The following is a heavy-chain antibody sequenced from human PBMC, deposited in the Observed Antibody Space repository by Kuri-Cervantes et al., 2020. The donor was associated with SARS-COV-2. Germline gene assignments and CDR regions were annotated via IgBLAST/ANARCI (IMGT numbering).Heavy chain of an antibody. D-gene: IGHD6-13*01. J-gene: IGHJ4*02. CDR1: GFIFSSHS. CDR3: AKDVAAAGYFDY. CDR2: IRYDGSNK. V-gene: IGHV3-30*02. Sequence: GGSLRLSCAASGFIFSSHSMNWVRQAPGKGLEWVAFIRYDGSNKYYADSVKGRFTISRDNSKNTLYLQMNSLRAEDTAVYYCAKDVAAAGYFDYWGQGTLVTVSS.